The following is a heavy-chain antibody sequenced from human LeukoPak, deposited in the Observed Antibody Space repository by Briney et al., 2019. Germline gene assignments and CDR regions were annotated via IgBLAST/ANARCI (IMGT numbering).Heavy chain of an antibody. Sequence: SETLSLTCTVSGDSSSSGDYFWNWLRQPPGKGLEWIGYIYYSGSTYYNPSLKSRVSISVDKSKNQFSLKLSSVTAADTAVYYCARHEASGSLFDYWGQGTLVTVSS. D-gene: IGHD1-26*01. CDR2: IYYSGST. J-gene: IGHJ4*02. CDR3: ARHEASGSLFDY. CDR1: GDSSSSGDYF. V-gene: IGHV4-30-4*08.